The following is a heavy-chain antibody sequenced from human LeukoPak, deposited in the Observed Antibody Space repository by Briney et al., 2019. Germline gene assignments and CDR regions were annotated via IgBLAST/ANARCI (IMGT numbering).Heavy chain of an antibody. CDR2: ISHSGST. Sequence: PSETLSLTCAVSGGSISSSNWWSWVRQPPGKGLEWIGEISHSGSTNYNPSLKSRVTISVDTSKNQFSLKLSSVTAADTAVYYCARGRGIAAAGSHATGLYFDYWGQGTLVTVSS. CDR3: ARGRGIAAAGSHATGLYFDY. CDR1: GGSISSSNW. D-gene: IGHD6-13*01. V-gene: IGHV4-4*02. J-gene: IGHJ4*02.